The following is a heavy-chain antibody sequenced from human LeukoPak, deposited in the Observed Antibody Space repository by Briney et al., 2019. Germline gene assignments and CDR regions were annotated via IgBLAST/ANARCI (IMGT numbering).Heavy chain of an antibody. CDR2: ISSSSSYI. CDR3: AGAAGLVSYYYYYYYMDV. V-gene: IGHV3-21*01. J-gene: IGHJ6*03. Sequence: GGSLRLSCAASGFTFSSYSMNWVRQAPGKGLEWVSSISSSSSYIKYADSVKGRFTISRDNAKNSLYLQMNSLRAEDTAVYYCAGAAGLVSYYYYYYYMDVWGKGTTVTVSS. CDR1: GFTFSSYS. D-gene: IGHD6-6*01.